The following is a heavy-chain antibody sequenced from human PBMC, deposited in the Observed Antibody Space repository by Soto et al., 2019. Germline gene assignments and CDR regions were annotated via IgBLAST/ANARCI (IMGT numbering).Heavy chain of an antibody. CDR1: GFTFSSYA. CDR3: AKQIVTMVRGVGRDYYYYYGMDV. CDR2: ISGSGGST. V-gene: IGHV3-23*01. D-gene: IGHD3-10*01. Sequence: GGSLRLSCAASGFTFSSYAMSWVRQAPGKGLEWVSAISGSGGSTYYADSVKGRFTISRDNSKNTLYLQMNSLRAEDTAVYYCAKQIVTMVRGVGRDYYYYYGMDVWGQGTTVTVSS. J-gene: IGHJ6*02.